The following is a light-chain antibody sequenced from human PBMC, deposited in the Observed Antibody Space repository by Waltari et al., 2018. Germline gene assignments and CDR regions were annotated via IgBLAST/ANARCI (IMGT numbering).Light chain of an antibody. CDR1: QSVLYSANNKNY. CDR3: QQFYSLPVT. CDR2: WAS. V-gene: IGKV4-1*01. J-gene: IGKJ4*01. Sequence: NCKSSQSVLYSANNKNYVALYQQKPGQPPKLLVYWASTRESGVPDRFSGSGSGTDFSLTISSLQAEDVAVYYCQQFYSLPVTFGGGTNVEIK.